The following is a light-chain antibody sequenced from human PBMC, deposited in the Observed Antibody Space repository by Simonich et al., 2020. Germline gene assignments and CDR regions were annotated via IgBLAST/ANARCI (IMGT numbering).Light chain of an antibody. CDR3: QQSYSTPFT. CDR1: QSISSY. CDR2: AAS. V-gene: IGKV1-39*01. J-gene: IGKJ3*01. Sequence: DIQMTQSPSSLSASVGDRVTITCQASQSISSYLNWYKQKPGKAPKLLIYAASSLQSGVPSRFSGSGSGTDFTLTISSRQPEDFATYYCQQSYSTPFTFGPGTKVDIK.